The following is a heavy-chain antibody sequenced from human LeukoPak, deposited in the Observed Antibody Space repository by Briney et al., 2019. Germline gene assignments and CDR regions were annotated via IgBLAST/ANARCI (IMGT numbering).Heavy chain of an antibody. CDR2: IYHSGST. Sequence: PSGTLSLTCAVSGGSISSSNWWSWVRQPPGKGLEWIGQIYHSGSTNYNPSLKSRVTISVDKSNNHFSLKLSSVTAADTAVYHCARQNLRGSSGYFDYWGQGTLVTVSS. V-gene: IGHV4-4*02. CDR1: GGSISSSNW. D-gene: IGHD6-19*01. CDR3: ARQNLRGSSGYFDY. J-gene: IGHJ4*02.